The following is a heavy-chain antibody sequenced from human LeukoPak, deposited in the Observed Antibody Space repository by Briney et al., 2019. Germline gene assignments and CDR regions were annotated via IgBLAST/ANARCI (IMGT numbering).Heavy chain of an antibody. CDR3: ARGGAAAGLDAFDI. CDR2: ISSSSNYI. V-gene: IGHV3-21*01. CDR1: GFTFTYYT. D-gene: IGHD6-13*01. J-gene: IGHJ3*02. Sequence: GGSLRLSCAASGFTFTYYTMNWVRQAPGKGLEWVSSISSSSNYIYYGDSVKGRFTISRDNAKNSLYLQVNSLRAEDTAVYYCARGGAAAGLDAFDIWGQGAMVTVSS.